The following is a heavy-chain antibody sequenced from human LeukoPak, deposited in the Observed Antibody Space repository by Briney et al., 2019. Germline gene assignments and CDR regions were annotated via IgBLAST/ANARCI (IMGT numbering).Heavy chain of an antibody. CDR1: GFTFSSYS. CDR2: ISGSGGST. V-gene: IGHV3-23*01. Sequence: GGSLRLSCAASGFTFSSYSMNWVRQAPGKGLEWVSAISGSGGSTYYADSVKGRFTISRDNSKNTLYLQMNSLRAEDTAFYYCAKSMFSGGSYTYYMDVWGKGTTVTISS. J-gene: IGHJ6*03. D-gene: IGHD1-26*01. CDR3: AKSMFSGGSYTYYMDV.